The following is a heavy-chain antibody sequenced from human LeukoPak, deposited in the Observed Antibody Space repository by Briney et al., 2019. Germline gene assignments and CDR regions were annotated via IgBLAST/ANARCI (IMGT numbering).Heavy chain of an antibody. V-gene: IGHV3-21*01. Sequence: GSLRLPCAASGFTFKSYSLNWVRQAPGKGLGWVSFISRSSSYIYYADSVKGRFTISRDNAKNSLYLQMNSLGAEDTAVYYCASNMGYYYDSSGYYAEFGLWGQGTLVTVSS. D-gene: IGHD3-22*01. CDR3: ASNMGYYYDSSGYYAEFGL. CDR1: GFTFKSYS. CDR2: ISRSSSYI. J-gene: IGHJ4*02.